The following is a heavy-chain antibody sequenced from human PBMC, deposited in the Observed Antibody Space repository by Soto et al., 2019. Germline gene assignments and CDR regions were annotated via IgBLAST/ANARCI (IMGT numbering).Heavy chain of an antibody. Sequence: EVLLVESGGGLVKPGGSLRLSCAASGFTFGSYSMVWVRQAPEKGLEWVSSIGGTSGHRYYAESMKGRLTISRDNAKNTLYLQMNSRRVEDTAVYYCARTNGAYSNYFDYWGRGTLVTVSS. CDR3: ARTNGAYSNYFDY. J-gene: IGHJ4*02. V-gene: IGHV3-21*01. CDR2: IGGTSGHR. CDR1: GFTFGSYS. D-gene: IGHD2-8*01.